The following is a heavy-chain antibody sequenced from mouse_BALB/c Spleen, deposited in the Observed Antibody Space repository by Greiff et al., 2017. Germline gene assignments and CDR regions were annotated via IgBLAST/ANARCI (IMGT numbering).Heavy chain of an antibody. CDR1: GFTFSSFG. CDR2: ISSGSSTI. Sequence: EVQLQESGGGLVQPGGSRKLSCAASGFTFSSFGMHWVRQAPEKGLEWVAYISSGSSTIYYADTVKGRFTISRDNPKNTLFLQMTSLRSEDTAMYYCARGMITTGAMDYWGQGTSVTVSS. J-gene: IGHJ4*01. V-gene: IGHV5-17*02. CDR3: ARGMITTGAMDY. D-gene: IGHD2-4*01.